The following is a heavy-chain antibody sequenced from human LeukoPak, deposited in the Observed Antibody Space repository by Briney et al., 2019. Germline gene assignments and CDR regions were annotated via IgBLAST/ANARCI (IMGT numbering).Heavy chain of an antibody. CDR1: GFTFSRHW. J-gene: IGHJ5*02. Sequence: PGGSLRLSCAASGFTFSRHWMTWVRQAPGKGLEWVAVISYDGSNKYYADSVKGRFTISRDNSKNTLYLQMNSLRAEDTAVYYCASYVVDSSGYYDGTWGQGTLVTVSS. CDR3: ASYVVDSSGYYDGT. V-gene: IGHV3-30*03. D-gene: IGHD3-22*01. CDR2: ISYDGSNK.